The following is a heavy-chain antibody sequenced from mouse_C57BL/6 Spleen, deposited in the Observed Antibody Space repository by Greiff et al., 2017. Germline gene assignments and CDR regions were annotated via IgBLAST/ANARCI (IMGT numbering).Heavy chain of an antibody. J-gene: IGHJ4*01. CDR2: ILPGSGSP. Sequence: QVQLQQSGAELMKPGASVKLSCKATGYTFTGYWIEWVKQRPGHGLEWIGEILPGSGSPNYIEKFKGKATFTTDTSSNTSNIPLSSLTTEDSAISYCARNYYGSPYCAMDYWGQGTSVSVSS. CDR1: GYTFTGYW. D-gene: IGHD1-1*01. V-gene: IGHV1-9*01. CDR3: ARNYYGSPYCAMDY.